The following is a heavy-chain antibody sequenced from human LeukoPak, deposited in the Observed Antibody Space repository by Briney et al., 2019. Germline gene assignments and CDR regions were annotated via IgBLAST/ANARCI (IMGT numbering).Heavy chain of an antibody. CDR2: INWNGGST. Sequence: GGSLRLSCAASGFTFDDYGMSWVRQAPGKGLEWVSGINWNGGSTGYADSVKGRFTISRDNAKNSLYLQMNSLRAEDTALYYCARSHYGSGSYYTSFDYWGQGTLVTVSS. J-gene: IGHJ4*02. CDR1: GFTFDDYG. V-gene: IGHV3-20*04. D-gene: IGHD3-10*01. CDR3: ARSHYGSGSYYTSFDY.